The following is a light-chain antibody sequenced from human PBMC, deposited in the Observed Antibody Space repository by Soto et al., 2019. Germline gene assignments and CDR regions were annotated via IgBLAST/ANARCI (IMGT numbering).Light chain of an antibody. J-gene: IGKJ5*01. CDR1: QSISSY. CDR2: AAS. Sequence: DIQMTQSPSSLSASVGDRVTITCRASQSISSYLNWYQQKPGKAPKLLIYAASTLESGVPSRFSGSGSGTDFSLTVSSLHPEDFATYNCQQSCSTLITFGQGTRLEIK. V-gene: IGKV1-39*01. CDR3: QQSCSTLIT.